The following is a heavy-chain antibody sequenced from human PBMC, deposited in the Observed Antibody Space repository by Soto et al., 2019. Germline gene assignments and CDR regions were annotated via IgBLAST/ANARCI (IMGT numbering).Heavy chain of an antibody. J-gene: IGHJ4*02. Sequence: SETLSLTCAVSGASVSSTYWWSWVRQPPGKGPEWIGEINHRGSANYNPSLRSRVTISVDISKSQFSLRLTSVTAADTAVYYCARYNAASGTYYFDFWGQGALVTVSS. CDR1: GASVSSTYW. CDR3: ARYNAASGTYYFDF. D-gene: IGHD6-13*01. V-gene: IGHV4-4*02. CDR2: INHRGSA.